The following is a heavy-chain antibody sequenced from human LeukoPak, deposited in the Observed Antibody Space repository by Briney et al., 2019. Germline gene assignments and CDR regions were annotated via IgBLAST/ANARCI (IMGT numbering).Heavy chain of an antibody. CDR2: ISGSGGST. V-gene: IGHV3-23*01. CDR3: ASPDCSSTSCYAGRENY. D-gene: IGHD2-2*01. CDR1: GFTFSSYA. J-gene: IGHJ4*02. Sequence: GGSLRLSCAASGFTFSSYAMSWVRQAPGKGLERVSAISGSGGSTYYADSVKGRFTISRDNSKNTLYLQMNSLRAEDTAVYYCASPDCSSTSCYAGRENYWGQGTLVTVSS.